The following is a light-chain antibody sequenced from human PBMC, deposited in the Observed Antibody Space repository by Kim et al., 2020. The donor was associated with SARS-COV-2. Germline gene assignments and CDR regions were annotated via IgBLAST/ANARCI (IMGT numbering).Light chain of an antibody. CDR1: QSIFNA. J-gene: IGKJ2*01. Sequence: DIEMTQSPSSLSASVGDRVTVTCRTSQSIFNAVNWYQQKPGKAPKLLIFGASTLQSAVPSRFSGSGSGTDFTLTISSLQVEDFATYFCQQTQTSPYTFGQGTKLEI. CDR2: GAS. V-gene: IGKV1-39*01. CDR3: QQTQTSPYT.